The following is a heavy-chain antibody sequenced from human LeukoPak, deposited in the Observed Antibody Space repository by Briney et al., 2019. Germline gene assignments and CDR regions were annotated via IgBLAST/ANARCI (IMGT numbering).Heavy chain of an antibody. Sequence: SETLSLTCAVYSGSFSGYYWSWIRQPPGKGLEWIGEINHSGSTNYNPSLKSRVTISVDTSKNQFSLKLSSVTAADTAVYYCARRRCSSTSCYRGYYYYYMDVWGKGTTVTVSS. CDR1: SGSFSGYY. CDR3: ARRRCSSTSCYRGYYYYYMDV. D-gene: IGHD2-2*01. V-gene: IGHV4-34*01. J-gene: IGHJ6*03. CDR2: INHSGST.